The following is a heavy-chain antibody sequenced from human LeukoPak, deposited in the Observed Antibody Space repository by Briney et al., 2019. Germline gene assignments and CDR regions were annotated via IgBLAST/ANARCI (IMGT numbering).Heavy chain of an antibody. CDR1: GLTFSSYA. V-gene: IGHV3-23*01. CDR3: AKVCGDYVFGFGY. CDR2: ISGSGGST. Sequence: GGSLRLSCAASGLTFSSYAMSWVRQAPGKGLEWVSAISGSGGSTYYANSVKGRSTISRDNSKNTLYLQMNSLRAEDTAVYYCAKVCGDYVFGFGYWGQGTLVTVSS. J-gene: IGHJ4*02. D-gene: IGHD4-17*01.